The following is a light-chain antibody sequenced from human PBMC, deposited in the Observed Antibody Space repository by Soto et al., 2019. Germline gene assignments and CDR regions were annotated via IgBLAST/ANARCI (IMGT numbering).Light chain of an antibody. Sequence: DIPMTQSPSTLSASVGDRVTITCRASQSINTWLAWYQQKPGEAPKLLIYEGSTVESGVPSRFSSSGSGTEFTITIRSLQPDDFATLYCQQYKTYSHTFGQGTKVEVK. J-gene: IGKJ1*01. CDR3: QQYKTYSHT. V-gene: IGKV1-5*03. CDR1: QSINTW. CDR2: EGS.